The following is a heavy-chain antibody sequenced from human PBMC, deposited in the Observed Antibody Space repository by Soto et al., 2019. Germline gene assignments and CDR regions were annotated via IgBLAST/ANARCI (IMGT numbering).Heavy chain of an antibody. J-gene: IGHJ6*02. CDR2: ISYEGSNK. V-gene: IGHV3-30-3*01. CDR1: GFTFGSYA. D-gene: IGHD6-19*01. Sequence: GGSLRLSCAASGFTFGSYAMRWVRQAPGKGLEWVAVISYEGSNKYYADSVKGRFTISRDNSKNTLYLQMNSLRAEDTAVYYCARDLKWLAPPYYYGMDVWGQGTTVTVSS. CDR3: ARDLKWLAPPYYYGMDV.